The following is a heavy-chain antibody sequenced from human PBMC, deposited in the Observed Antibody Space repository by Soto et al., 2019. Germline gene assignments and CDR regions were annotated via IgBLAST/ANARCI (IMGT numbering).Heavy chain of an antibody. D-gene: IGHD6-13*01. CDR3: ARDGGIEAGGLPGFDY. Sequence: LSSAASRFRVSIYYMGWIRQDQGKGLEWFSYISSSGSTRYYADSVKGRFTISRDNAKNSLYLQMDSLRAEDTAVYYCARDGGIEAGGLPGFDYPGEGTLVT. J-gene: IGHJ4*02. V-gene: IGHV3-11*01. CDR1: RFRVSIYY. CDR2: ISSSGSTR.